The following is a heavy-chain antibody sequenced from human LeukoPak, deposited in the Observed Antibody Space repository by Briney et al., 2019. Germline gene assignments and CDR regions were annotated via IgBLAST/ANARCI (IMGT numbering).Heavy chain of an antibody. CDR3: ARDLIGYNWNDPRHDAFDI. Sequence: PSETLSLTCTVSGGSISSSSYYWGWIRQPPGKGLEWIGSIYYSGSTYYNPSLKSRVTISVDTSKNQFSLKLSSVTAADTAVYYCARDLIGYNWNDPRHDAFDIWGQGTMVTVSS. CDR1: GGSISSSSYY. CDR2: IYYSGST. D-gene: IGHD1-1*01. V-gene: IGHV4-39*07. J-gene: IGHJ3*02.